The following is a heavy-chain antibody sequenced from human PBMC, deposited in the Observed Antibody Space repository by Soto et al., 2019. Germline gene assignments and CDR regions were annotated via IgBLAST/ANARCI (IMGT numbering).Heavy chain of an antibody. Sequence: QVQLVQSGAEVKKPGSSVKVSCKASGGTFSSYTISWVRQAPGQGLEWMGRIIPILGIANYAQKFQGRVTITADKSTSTAYMELSSLRSEDTAVYYCARARGHRSIRNYYYYYMDVWGKGTTVTVSS. CDR2: IIPILGIA. J-gene: IGHJ6*03. D-gene: IGHD1-20*01. CDR1: GGTFSSYT. CDR3: ARARGHRSIRNYYYYYMDV. V-gene: IGHV1-69*02.